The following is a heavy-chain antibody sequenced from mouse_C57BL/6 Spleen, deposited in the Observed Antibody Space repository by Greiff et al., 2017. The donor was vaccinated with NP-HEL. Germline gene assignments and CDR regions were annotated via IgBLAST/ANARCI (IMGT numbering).Heavy chain of an antibody. D-gene: IGHD2-5*01. V-gene: IGHV1-26*01. CDR3: ARGSNYPDY. CDR1: GYTFTDYY. J-gene: IGHJ2*01. CDR2: INPNNGGT. Sequence: VQLQQSGPELVKPGASVKISCKASGYTFTDYYMNWVKQSHGKSLEWIGDINPNNGGTSYNQKFKGKATLTVDKSSSTAYMELRSLTSEDSAVYYCARGSNYPDYWGQGTTLTVSS.